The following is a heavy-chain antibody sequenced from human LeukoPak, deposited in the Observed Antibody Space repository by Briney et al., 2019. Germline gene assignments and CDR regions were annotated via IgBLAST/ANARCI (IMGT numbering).Heavy chain of an antibody. CDR3: AGDNRDF. V-gene: IGHV4-4*07. Sequence: SETLSLTCTVSGASVGDYYWTWIRQAAGKGLEWLGRIYTSGNTIYNPSLQSRVTISVDVSKNQFSLRLISLTAADTGSYYCAGDNRDFWGQGTLVTVSS. CDR2: IYTSGNT. J-gene: IGHJ4*02. CDR1: GASVGDYY. D-gene: IGHD2/OR15-2a*01.